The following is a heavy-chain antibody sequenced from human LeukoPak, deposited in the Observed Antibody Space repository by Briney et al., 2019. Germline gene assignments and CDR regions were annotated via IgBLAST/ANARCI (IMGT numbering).Heavy chain of an antibody. J-gene: IGHJ2*01. D-gene: IGHD3-10*01. CDR2: IWYDGSNK. CDR3: ARDPQGSGWYFDL. V-gene: IGHV3-33*01. Sequence: PGGSLRLSCAASGFTFSRYGMHWVRQAPGKGLDWVAVIWYDGSNKDYADSVRGRFTLSRDNSKSTLYLQMDSLRVEDTAVYHCARDPQGSGWYFDLWGRGTLVSVSS. CDR1: GFTFSRYG.